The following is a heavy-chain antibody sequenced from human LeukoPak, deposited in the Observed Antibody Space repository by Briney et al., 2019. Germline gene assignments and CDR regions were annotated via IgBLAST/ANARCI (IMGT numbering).Heavy chain of an antibody. D-gene: IGHD2-15*01. Sequence: KPSQTLSLTCTVSGGSISSGSYYWSWIRQPAGKGLEWIGRIYTSGSTNYNPSLKSRVTISVDTSKNQFSLKLSSVTAADMAVYYCARDPLGYCSGGSCYTNWFDPWGQGTLVTVSS. CDR3: ARDPLGYCSGGSCYTNWFDP. J-gene: IGHJ5*02. CDR1: GGSISSGSYY. CDR2: IYTSGST. V-gene: IGHV4-61*02.